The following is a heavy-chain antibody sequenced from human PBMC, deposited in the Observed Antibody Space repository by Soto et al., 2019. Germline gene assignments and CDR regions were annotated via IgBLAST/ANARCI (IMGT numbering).Heavy chain of an antibody. CDR3: ARDGTDEWYFDY. J-gene: IGHJ4*02. Sequence: GGSLRLSCAASGFTFSSYEMNWVRQARGKGLEWVSYISSSGSTIYYADSVKGRFTISRDNAKNSLYLQMNSLRAEDTAVYYCARDGTDEWYFDYWGQGTLVTVS. D-gene: IGHD3-3*01. CDR1: GFTFSSYE. CDR2: ISSSGSTI. V-gene: IGHV3-48*03.